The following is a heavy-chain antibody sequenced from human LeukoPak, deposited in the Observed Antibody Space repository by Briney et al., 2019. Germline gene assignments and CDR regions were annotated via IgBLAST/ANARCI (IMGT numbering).Heavy chain of an antibody. CDR3: AKDGRGYCSSTSCYFFDY. J-gene: IGHJ4*02. V-gene: IGHV3-30*02. D-gene: IGHD2-2*01. Sequence: GGSLRLPCAASGFTFSSYGIHWVRQVPGKGLEWVAFIRYDGNNKYYADSVRGRFTNSRDNSKNTLHLQMNSLRAEDTAVYYCAKDGRGYCSSTSCYFFDYWGRGTLVTVSS. CDR2: IRYDGNNK. CDR1: GFTFSSYG.